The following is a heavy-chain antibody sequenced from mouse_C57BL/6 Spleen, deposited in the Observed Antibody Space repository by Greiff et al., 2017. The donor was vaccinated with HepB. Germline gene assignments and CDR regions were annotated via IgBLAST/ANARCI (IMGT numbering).Heavy chain of an antibody. J-gene: IGHJ3*01. CDR3: ARDHYDGFAY. CDR1: GFTFSSYA. D-gene: IGHD2-3*01. CDR2: ISDGGSYT. Sequence: EVKLVESGGGLVKPGGSLKLSCAASGFTFSSYAMSWVRQTPEKRLEWVATISDGGSYTYYPDNVKGRFTISRDNAKNNLYLQMSHLKSEDTAMYYCARDHYDGFAYWGQGTLVTVSA. V-gene: IGHV5-4*01.